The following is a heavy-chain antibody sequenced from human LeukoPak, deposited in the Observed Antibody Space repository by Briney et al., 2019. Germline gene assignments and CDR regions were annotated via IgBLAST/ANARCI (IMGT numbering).Heavy chain of an antibody. CDR3: ALRRPFGAFDI. CDR1: GGSISSYY. J-gene: IGHJ3*02. D-gene: IGHD3-16*01. Sequence: SETLSLTCTVSGGSISSYYWSWIRQPPGKGLEWIGYIYCSGSTNYNPSLKSRVTISIDTSKNQFSLKLSSVTAADTAVYYCALRRPFGAFDIWGQGTMVTVSS. CDR2: IYCSGST. V-gene: IGHV4-59*08.